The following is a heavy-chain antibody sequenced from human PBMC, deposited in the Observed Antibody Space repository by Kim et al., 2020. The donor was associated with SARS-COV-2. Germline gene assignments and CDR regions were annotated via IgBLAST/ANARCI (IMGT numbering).Heavy chain of an antibody. J-gene: IGHJ6*02. D-gene: IGHD2-2*01. CDR2: IYYSGST. CDR3: ARRSYCSSTSCYGMDV. V-gene: IGHV4-39*01. Sequence: SETLSLTCTVSGGSISSSSYYWGWIRQPPGKGLEWIGSIYYSGSTYYNPSLKSRVTISVDTSKNQFSLKLSSVTAADTAVYYCARRSYCSSTSCYGMDVWGQGTTVTVSS. CDR1: GGSISSSSYY.